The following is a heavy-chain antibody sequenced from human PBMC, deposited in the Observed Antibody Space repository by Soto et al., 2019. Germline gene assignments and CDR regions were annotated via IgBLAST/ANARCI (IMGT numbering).Heavy chain of an antibody. Sequence: SETLSLTCTVSGGSISNYYWSWIRQPPGKGLEWIGYIYYTGSANYSPSLKSRVTISVDTSKNQFSLKLSSVTAADTAVYYCARDRGSYWCGDFDSWRQGTLVTVSS. CDR3: ARDRGSYWCGDFDS. D-gene: IGHD1-26*01. CDR1: GGSISNYY. CDR2: IYYTGSA. V-gene: IGHV4-59*01. J-gene: IGHJ4*02.